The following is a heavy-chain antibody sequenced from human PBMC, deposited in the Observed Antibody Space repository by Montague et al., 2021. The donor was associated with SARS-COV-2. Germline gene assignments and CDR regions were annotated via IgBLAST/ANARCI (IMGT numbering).Heavy chain of an antibody. D-gene: IGHD4-17*01. CDR1: GGSISGYY. V-gene: IGHV4-34*01. CDR3: ARGSTVTHY. CDR2: INHSGGT. J-gene: IGHJ4*02. Sequence: SETLSLTCAVYGGSISGYYWSWIRQPPGKGLEWIGEINHSGGTNYNPSLKSRVTISVDTSKNQFSLKLSSVTAADTAVYYCARGSTVTHYWGQGTLVTVSS.